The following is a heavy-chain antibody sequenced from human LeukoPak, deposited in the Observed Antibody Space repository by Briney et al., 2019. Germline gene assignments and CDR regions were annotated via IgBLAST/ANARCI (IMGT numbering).Heavy chain of an antibody. D-gene: IGHD7-27*01. J-gene: IGHJ4*02. Sequence: PGGSLRLSCAASRFTFSSYAMSWVRQAPGKGLEWVSAISGSGGSTYYADSVKGRFTISRDNFKNTLYLQMNSLRAEDTAVYYCASKANWGSDFDYWGQGTLVTVSS. V-gene: IGHV3-23*01. CDR3: ASKANWGSDFDY. CDR1: RFTFSSYA. CDR2: ISGSGGST.